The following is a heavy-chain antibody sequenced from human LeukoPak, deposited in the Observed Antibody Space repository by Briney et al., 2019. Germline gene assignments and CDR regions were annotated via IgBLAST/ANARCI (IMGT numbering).Heavy chain of an antibody. CDR2: INHSGST. J-gene: IGHJ6*03. V-gene: IGHV4-34*01. Sequence: SETLSLTCAVYGGSFSGYYWSWIRQPPGKGLEWIGEINHSGSTNYNPSLKSRVPISVDTSKNQFSLKLSSVTAADTAVYYCARQKKPRRSGYSSGFRGDYYYMDVWGKGTTVTVSS. D-gene: IGHD6-19*01. CDR1: GGSFSGYY. CDR3: ARQKKPRRSGYSSGFRGDYYYMDV.